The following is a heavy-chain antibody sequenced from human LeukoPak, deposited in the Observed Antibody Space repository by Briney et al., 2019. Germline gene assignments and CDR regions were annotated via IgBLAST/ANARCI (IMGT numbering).Heavy chain of an antibody. D-gene: IGHD1-14*01. V-gene: IGHV3-53*01. CDR2: IYSGGST. J-gene: IGHJ6*02. CDR1: GFTVSSNY. CDR3: ARTLPDFYYYGMDV. Sequence: GGSLRLSCAASGFTVSSNYMSWVRQAPGKGLEWVSVIYSGGSTYYADSVKGRFTISRDNSKNTLYLQMNSLRAEDTAVYYCARTLPDFYYYGMDVWGQETTVTVSS.